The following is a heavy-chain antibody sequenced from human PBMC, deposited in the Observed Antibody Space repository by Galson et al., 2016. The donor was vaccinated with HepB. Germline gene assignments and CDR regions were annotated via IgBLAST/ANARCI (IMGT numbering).Heavy chain of an antibody. CDR3: AKDLLADYVWGSYRFQD. CDR2: IGGSGDKT. CDR1: GFSFSTYA. D-gene: IGHD3-16*02. J-gene: IGHJ4*02. V-gene: IGHV3-23*01. Sequence: SLRLSCAVSGFSFSTYAMSWVRQAPGKGLVWVSTIGGSGDKTYYADSVKGRFTISRDNSMNTLYLQMNSLRAEDTAVYYCAKDLLADYVWGSYRFQDWGQGAPVTVSS.